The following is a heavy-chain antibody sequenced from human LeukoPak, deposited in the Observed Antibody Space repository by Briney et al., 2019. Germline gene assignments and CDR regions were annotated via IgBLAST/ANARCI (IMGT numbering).Heavy chain of an antibody. V-gene: IGHV1-3*01. CDR1: GYSFTSYA. Sequence: ASVKVSCKASGYSFTSYAIHWVRQAPGQRLEWMGWIDAGNGNTKYSQKFQGRVTITRDTSASTAYMELSSLRSEDTAVYYCARESGDMYYYYGMDIWGQGTTVTVSS. J-gene: IGHJ6*02. D-gene: IGHD3-10*01. CDR2: IDAGNGNT. CDR3: ARESGDMYYYYGMDI.